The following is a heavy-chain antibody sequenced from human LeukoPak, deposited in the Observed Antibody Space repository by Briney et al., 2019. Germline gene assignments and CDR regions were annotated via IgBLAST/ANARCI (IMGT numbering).Heavy chain of an antibody. J-gene: IGHJ4*02. CDR1: GFIFSNYA. Sequence: HPRGSMRLSCAASGFIFSNYAMSWVRQAPGKGLEWVSAISGSGGTTYYADSVKGRFTISRDNSKNTLYLQMNSLRAEDTAVYYCAGPLVAGAGWGQGTLVTDSS. D-gene: IGHD6-19*01. CDR3: AGPLVAGAG. CDR2: ISGSGGTT. V-gene: IGHV3-23*01.